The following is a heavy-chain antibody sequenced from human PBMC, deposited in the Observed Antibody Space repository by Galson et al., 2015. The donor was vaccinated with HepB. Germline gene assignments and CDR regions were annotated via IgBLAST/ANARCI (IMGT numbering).Heavy chain of an antibody. CDR2: IHSDGSST. CDR3: ATSRTFDY. CDR1: GFTFSSYW. V-gene: IGHV3-74*01. Sequence: SLRLSCAASGFTFSSYWMHWVRQAPGKGLVWVSRIHSDGSSTSYADSVKGRFTISRDNAKNTLYLQMNSLRAEDTAVYYCATSRTFDYWGQGTLVTVSP. D-gene: IGHD6-13*01. J-gene: IGHJ4*02.